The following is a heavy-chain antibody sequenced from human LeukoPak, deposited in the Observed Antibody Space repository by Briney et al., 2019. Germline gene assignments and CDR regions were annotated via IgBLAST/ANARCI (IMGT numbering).Heavy chain of an antibody. V-gene: IGHV4-39*07. CDR1: GGSISSSSYY. CDR2: IYYSGST. D-gene: IGHD6-13*01. CDR3: ARGSSSWYGDY. Sequence: SETLSLTCTVSGGSISSSSYYWGWIRQPPGKGLEWIGSIYYSGSTYYNPSLKSRVTISVDTSKNQFSLKLSSVTAADTAVYYCARGSSSWYGDYWGQGTLVTVSS. J-gene: IGHJ4*02.